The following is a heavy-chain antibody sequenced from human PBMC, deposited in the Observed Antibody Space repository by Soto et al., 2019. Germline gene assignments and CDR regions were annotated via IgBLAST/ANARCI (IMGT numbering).Heavy chain of an antibody. Sequence: SETLSLTCTVSGGSISSSSYYWGWIRQPPGKGLEWIGSIYYSGSTNYNPSLKSRVTISVDTSKNQFSLKLSSVTAADTAVYYCARGGPKRGYSYGLTNWFDPWGQGTLVTVSS. CDR1: GGSISSSSYY. V-gene: IGHV4-39*07. D-gene: IGHD5-18*01. CDR3: ARGGPKRGYSYGLTNWFDP. CDR2: IYYSGST. J-gene: IGHJ5*02.